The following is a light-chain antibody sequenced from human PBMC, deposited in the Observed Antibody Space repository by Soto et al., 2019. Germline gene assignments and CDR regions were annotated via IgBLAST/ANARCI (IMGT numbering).Light chain of an antibody. V-gene: IGKV3-20*01. CDR2: GAS. Sequence: EIVLTQSPGTLSLSPGERATLSCRASQSVSSSYLAWYQQKPGQAPRLLIYGASSRATGIPDRFSGSGSATDFTLTISRLEPEDFAVYYCQQYHTSPLPFGGGTKVEIK. CDR1: QSVSSSY. CDR3: QQYHTSPLP. J-gene: IGKJ4*01.